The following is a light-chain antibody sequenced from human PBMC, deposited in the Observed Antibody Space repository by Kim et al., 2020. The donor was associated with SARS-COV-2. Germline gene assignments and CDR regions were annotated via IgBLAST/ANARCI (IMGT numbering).Light chain of an antibody. Sequence: GKPARVTCGGNNIGSKTGHWYQQKPGQAPVLVIYYDSDRPSGIPERFSGSNSGNTATLTISRVEAGDEADYYCQVWDSSSDHPKVVFGGGTQLTVL. J-gene: IGLJ2*01. CDR1: NIGSKT. CDR3: QVWDSSSDHPKVV. V-gene: IGLV3-21*04. CDR2: YDS.